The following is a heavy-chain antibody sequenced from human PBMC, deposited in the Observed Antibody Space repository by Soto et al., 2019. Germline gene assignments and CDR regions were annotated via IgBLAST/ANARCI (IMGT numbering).Heavy chain of an antibody. J-gene: IGHJ4*02. CDR3: AREGAKRITIFGVARGYFDY. Sequence: GGSLRLSCAASGFTFSSYGMHWVRQAPGKGLEWVAVIWYDGSNKYYADSVKGRFTISRDNSKNTLYLQMNSLRAEDTAVYYCAREGAKRITIFGVARGYFDYWGQGTLVTVSS. D-gene: IGHD3-3*01. CDR2: IWYDGSNK. V-gene: IGHV3-33*01. CDR1: GFTFSSYG.